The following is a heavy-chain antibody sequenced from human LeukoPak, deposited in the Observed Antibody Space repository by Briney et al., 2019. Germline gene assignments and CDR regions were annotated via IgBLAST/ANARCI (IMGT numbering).Heavy chain of an antibody. CDR2: IYTSGST. D-gene: IGHD3-22*01. Sequence: SETLSLTCTVSGGSISSGSYYWSWIRQPAGKGLEWIGRIYTSGSTNYNPSLKSRVTISLDTSKNQFSLKLSSVTAADTAVYYCARSYYYDSSGYYADSPFDYWGQGTLVTVSS. CDR3: ARSYYYDSSGYYADSPFDY. V-gene: IGHV4-61*02. J-gene: IGHJ4*02. CDR1: GGSISSGSYY.